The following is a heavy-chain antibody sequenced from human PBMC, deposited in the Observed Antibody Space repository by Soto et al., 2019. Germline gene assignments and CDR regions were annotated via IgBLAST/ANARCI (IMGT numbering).Heavy chain of an antibody. Sequence: QVQLQESGPGLVKPSQTLSLTCTVSGGSISSGGYYWSWIRQHPGKGLEWIGYIYYSGSTYYNPSLNSRVTITVATSKTQSSLKLRSVTAADTAVYYCAISSGYADWFDPWGQGTLVTVSS. J-gene: IGHJ5*02. CDR3: AISSGYADWFDP. D-gene: IGHD3-22*01. CDR1: GGSISSGGYY. V-gene: IGHV4-31*03. CDR2: IYYSGST.